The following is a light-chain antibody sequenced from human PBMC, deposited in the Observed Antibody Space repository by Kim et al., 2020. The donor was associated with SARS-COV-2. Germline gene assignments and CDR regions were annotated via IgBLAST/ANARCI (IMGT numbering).Light chain of an antibody. CDR1: QSVTHY. Sequence: VTLGRRATISCRSSQSVTHYIAWYQQRPGQPPKQLIYWASTRESGVPDRFSGSGSGTEFTLTISSLQADDVGVYYCKQFDTTPFTFGPGTKVDIK. J-gene: IGKJ3*01. CDR3: KQFDTTPFT. V-gene: IGKV4-1*01. CDR2: WAS.